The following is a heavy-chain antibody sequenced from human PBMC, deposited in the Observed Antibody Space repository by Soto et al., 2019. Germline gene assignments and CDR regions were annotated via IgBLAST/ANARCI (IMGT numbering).Heavy chain of an antibody. V-gene: IGHV1-18*01. D-gene: IGHD2-21*02. Sequence: QVQLVQSGAEVKKPGASVKVSCKASGYTFTSYGISWVRQAPGQGLEWRGWISAYNGNTNYAQKLQGRVTMTTDTSTGTAYMGRRSLRDDDTDVYYCAGGDPEVTRYFDYWGQGTLVTVSS. CDR3: AGGDPEVTRYFDY. J-gene: IGHJ4*02. CDR2: ISAYNGNT. CDR1: GYTFTSYG.